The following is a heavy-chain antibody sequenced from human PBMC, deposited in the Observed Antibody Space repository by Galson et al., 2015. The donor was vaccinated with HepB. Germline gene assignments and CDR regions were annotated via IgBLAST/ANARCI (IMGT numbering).Heavy chain of an antibody. CDR3: AKDPYLYSALAGTMAGFDY. CDR2: ISYDGSNH. Sequence: SLRLSCAASGFTFSNYGMHWVRQAPGKGLEWVAVISYDGSNHYYADSVKGRFTISRDNSKNTLYLQMNRLRAEDTALYYCAKDPYLYSALAGTMAGFDYWGQGTLVTVSS. V-gene: IGHV3-30*18. J-gene: IGHJ4*02. CDR1: GFTFSNYG. D-gene: IGHD6-19*01.